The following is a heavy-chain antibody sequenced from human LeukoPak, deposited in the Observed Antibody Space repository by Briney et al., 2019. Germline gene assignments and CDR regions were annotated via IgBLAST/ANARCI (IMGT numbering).Heavy chain of an antibody. V-gene: IGHV5-51*01. CDR3: ARHWPPHHYDSSGYYGDY. J-gene: IGHJ4*02. CDR2: IYPGDSDT. Sequence: GESLKISCKGSGYSFTSYWIGWVRQMPGKGLEWMGIIYPGDSDTRYSPSFQGQVTISADKSISTAYLQWSSLKASDTAMYYCARHWPPHHYDSSGYYGDYWGQGTLVTVSS. CDR1: GYSFTSYW. D-gene: IGHD3-22*01.